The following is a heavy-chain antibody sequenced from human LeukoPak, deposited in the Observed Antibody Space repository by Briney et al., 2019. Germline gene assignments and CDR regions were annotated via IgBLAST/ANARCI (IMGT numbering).Heavy chain of an antibody. CDR2: INHSGST. Sequence: SETLSLTCAVYGGSFSGYYWSWIRQPPGKGLEWIGEINHSGSTNYNPSLKSRVTMSVDTSKNQFSLKLSSVTAADTAVYYCARARIGGFYNYYGMDVWGQGTTVTVSS. CDR1: GGSFSGYY. CDR3: ARARIGGFYNYYGMDV. V-gene: IGHV4-34*01. J-gene: IGHJ6*02. D-gene: IGHD2-15*01.